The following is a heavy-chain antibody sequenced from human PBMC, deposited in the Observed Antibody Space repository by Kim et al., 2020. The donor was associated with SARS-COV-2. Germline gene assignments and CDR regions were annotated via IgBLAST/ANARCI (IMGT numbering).Heavy chain of an antibody. CDR3: ARHYGSGSYYWGFDC. J-gene: IGHJ4*02. D-gene: IGHD3-10*01. Sequence: PSLKSRLTISVDTSTNQFSLKLSSVTAADTAVYYCARHYGSGSYYWGFDCWGQGALVTVSS. V-gene: IGHV4-39*01.